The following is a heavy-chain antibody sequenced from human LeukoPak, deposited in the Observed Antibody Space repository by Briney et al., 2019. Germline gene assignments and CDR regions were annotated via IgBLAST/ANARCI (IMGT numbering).Heavy chain of an antibody. D-gene: IGHD3-16*02. CDR1: GGSLSSYY. CDR2: IYNSGST. CDR3: AREGGAISFIDY. Sequence: PSETLSLTCTVSGGSLSSYYWSWLRQPPGKGLEWIGYIYNSGSTNYTPSLKSRVTISIDTSKNQFSLKLSSVTAADTAVYYCAREGGAISFIDYWGQGTLVTVSS. J-gene: IGHJ4*02. V-gene: IGHV4-59*01.